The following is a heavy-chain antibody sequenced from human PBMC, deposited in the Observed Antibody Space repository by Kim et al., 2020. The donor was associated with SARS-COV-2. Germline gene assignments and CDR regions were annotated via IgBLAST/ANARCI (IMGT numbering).Heavy chain of an antibody. CDR3: ARGYPYYYGSGTGAFDI. D-gene: IGHD3-10*01. J-gene: IGHJ3*02. Sequence: LKNRVTISVDTSKNQFSLKLSSVTAADTAVYYCARGYPYYYGSGTGAFDIWGQGTMVTVSS. V-gene: IGHV4-59*09.